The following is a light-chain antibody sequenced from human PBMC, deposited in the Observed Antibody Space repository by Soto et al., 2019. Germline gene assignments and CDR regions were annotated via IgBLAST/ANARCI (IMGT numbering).Light chain of an antibody. Sequence: DVQMTQSPSSLSASVGDRVTITCRASQSVSIYLNWYQQKPGKAPNLLISAASSLQSGVPSRFSGSGSGTDFTLTISSLQPEDFATYYCQQSYSTPQVTFGQGTKVDIK. J-gene: IGKJ1*01. V-gene: IGKV1-39*01. CDR1: QSVSIY. CDR2: AAS. CDR3: QQSYSTPQVT.